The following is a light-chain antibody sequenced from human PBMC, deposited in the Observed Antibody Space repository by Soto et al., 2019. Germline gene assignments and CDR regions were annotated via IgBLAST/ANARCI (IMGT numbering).Light chain of an antibody. J-gene: IGLJ1*01. CDR3: QSYDSSLSGYV. CDR2: GNS. V-gene: IGLV1-40*01. Sequence: QAVVTQPPSVSGAPGQRVTISCTGSSSNIGAGYDVHWYQQLPGTAPKLLIYGNSNRPSGVPDRFSGSKSGTSASLAITGRQVEDEADDSCQSYDSSLSGYVFVTGTKLTVL. CDR1: SSNIGAGYD.